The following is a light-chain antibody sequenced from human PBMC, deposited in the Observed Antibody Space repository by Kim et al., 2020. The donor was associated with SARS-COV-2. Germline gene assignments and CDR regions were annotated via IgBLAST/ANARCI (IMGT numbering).Light chain of an antibody. CDR1: SGSIATNY. CDR3: QSYDSSNQV. V-gene: IGLV6-57*01. J-gene: IGLJ3*02. CDR2: EDN. Sequence: NFMLTQPHSVSESPGKTVTISCTRSSGSIATNYVQWYQLRPGSSPTTVIYEDNQRPSGVPDRFSGSIDSSSNSASLTISGLKTEDEADYYCQSYDSSNQVFGGGTQLTVL.